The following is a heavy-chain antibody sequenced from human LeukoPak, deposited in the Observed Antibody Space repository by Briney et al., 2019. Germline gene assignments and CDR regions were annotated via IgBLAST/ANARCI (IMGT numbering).Heavy chain of an antibody. CDR2: IYYSGST. V-gene: IGHV4-39*01. D-gene: IGHD5-24*01. CDR1: GGSISSSSYY. CDR3: ARQIPDGYKTLLFDY. J-gene: IGHJ4*02. Sequence: SQTLSLTCTVAGGSISSSSYYWGWIRQPPGKGLGRIGSIYYSGSTYYNPSLTSRVTISVDTSKNQCSLKLSSVTAADTAVYYCARQIPDGYKTLLFDYCGQGTLVTFSS.